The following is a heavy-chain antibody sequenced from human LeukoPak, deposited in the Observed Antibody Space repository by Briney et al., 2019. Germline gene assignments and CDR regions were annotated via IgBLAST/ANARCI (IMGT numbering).Heavy chain of an antibody. CDR3: TTDRFNDFDAFDI. D-gene: IGHD3/OR15-3a*01. CDR1: GFTFSNAW. CDR2: IKSKTDGGTT. Sequence: TGGSLRLSCAASGFTFSNAWMSWVRQAPGKGLEWVGCIKSKTDGGTTDYAAPVKGRFTISRDDSKNTLYLQMNSLKTEDTAVYYCTTDRFNDFDAFDIWGQGTMVTVSS. V-gene: IGHV3-15*01. J-gene: IGHJ3*02.